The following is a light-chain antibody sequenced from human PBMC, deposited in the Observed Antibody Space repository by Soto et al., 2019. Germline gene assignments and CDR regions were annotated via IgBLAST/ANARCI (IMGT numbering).Light chain of an antibody. CDR1: SSNIGAGYD. Sequence: QSVLTQPPSVSGAPGQRVTISCTGSSSNIGAGYDVHWYQQLPGTAPKLLIYGNSNRPSGVPDRFSGSKSGISASLASTGLQADDEADYFCQSYDTMLSGPGVFGGGTKLTVL. CDR3: QSYDTMLSGPGV. J-gene: IGLJ2*01. V-gene: IGLV1-40*01. CDR2: GNS.